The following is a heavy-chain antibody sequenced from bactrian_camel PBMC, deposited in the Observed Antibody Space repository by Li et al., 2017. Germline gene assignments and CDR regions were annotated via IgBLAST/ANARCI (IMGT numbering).Heavy chain of an antibody. V-gene: IGHV3S1*01. CDR1: GSKSSVRS. CDR2: IYTRGGST. D-gene: IGHD2*01. Sequence: HVQLVESGGGSVQAGGSLRLSCTASGSKSSVRSMAWFRQIPDKEREGVAAIYTRGGSTHYADSVKGRFTISQDGAKKTIYLQMNNLKPEDTAMYYCAVDRADTGRWYKCAVGQPFTSRAEWGQGTQVTVS. CDR3: AVDRADTGRWYKCAVGQPFTSRAE. J-gene: IGHJ4*01.